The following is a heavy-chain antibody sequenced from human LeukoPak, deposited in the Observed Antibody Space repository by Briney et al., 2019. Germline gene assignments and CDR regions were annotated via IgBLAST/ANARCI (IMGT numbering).Heavy chain of an antibody. D-gene: IGHD4-17*01. J-gene: IGHJ4*02. V-gene: IGHV4-34*01. CDR2: INHSGST. CDR1: GGSFSGYY. Sequence: SETLSLTCAVYGGSFSGYYWSWIRQPPGKGLEWIGEINHSGSTNYNPSLKSRVTISVDTSKNQFSLKLSSVTAADTAVYYCARSPRSLYGDYVVSWGQGTLVTVSS. CDR3: ARSPRSLYGDYVVS.